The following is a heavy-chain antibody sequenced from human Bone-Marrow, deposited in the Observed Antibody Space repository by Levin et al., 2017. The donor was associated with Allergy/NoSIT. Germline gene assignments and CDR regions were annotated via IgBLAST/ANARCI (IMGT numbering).Heavy chain of an antibody. CDR2: IDTDGSST. J-gene: IGHJ6*03. V-gene: IGHV3-74*01. CDR1: GFTFSSYW. CDR3: ARCRYCGSSRYMDV. Sequence: GESLKISCAASGFTFSSYWMHWVRQAPGKGLVWVSHIDTDGSSTTYADSVKGRFTISRDNAKNTLYLHMNSLRAEDTAVYYCARCRYCGSSRYMDVWGQGTTVTVSS. D-gene: IGHD2-2*01.